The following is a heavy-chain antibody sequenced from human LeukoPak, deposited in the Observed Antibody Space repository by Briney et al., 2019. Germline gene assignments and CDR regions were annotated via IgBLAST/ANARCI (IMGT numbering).Heavy chain of an antibody. V-gene: IGHV4-59*01. Sequence: SETLSLTCTVSGGSISSYYWSWIRQPPGKGLEWIGYIYYSGSTNYKPSLKSRVTISVDTSKNQFSLKLNSVTAADTAVYYCARYNYDFWSGYSKWFDPWGQGTLVTVSS. CDR3: ARYNYDFWSGYSKWFDP. J-gene: IGHJ5*02. CDR2: IYYSGST. CDR1: GGSISSYY. D-gene: IGHD3-3*01.